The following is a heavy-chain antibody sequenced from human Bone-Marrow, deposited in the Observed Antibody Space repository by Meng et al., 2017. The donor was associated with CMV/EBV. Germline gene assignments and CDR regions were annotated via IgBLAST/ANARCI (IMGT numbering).Heavy chain of an antibody. V-gene: IGHV1-2*02. D-gene: IGHD1-14*01. J-gene: IGHJ6*02. CDR1: GYTFTGYY. CDR2: INPNSGGT. CDR3: AGMRMPGPYYHYGMDV. Sequence: SVTVSCKASGYTFTGYYMHWVRQAPGQGLEWMGWINPNSGGTNYAQKFQGRVTMTRDTSISTAYMELSRLRSDDKAVYYCAGMRMPGPYYHYGMDVWGQGTMVTVSS.